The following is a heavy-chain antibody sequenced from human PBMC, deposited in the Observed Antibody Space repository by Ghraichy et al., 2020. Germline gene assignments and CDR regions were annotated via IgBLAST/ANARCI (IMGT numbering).Heavy chain of an antibody. CDR3: ARSGDYGDNALWPIRDFDI. D-gene: IGHD4-17*01. CDR2: IYWDDDK. Sequence: SGPTLVKPTQTLTLTCTFSGFSLRTSGVGVGWVRQSPGKALEWLALIYWDDDKRYSPSLKRRLTITKDTSKNQVVLTVTNMDPVDTATYYCARSGDYGDNALWPIRDFDIWGQGTMVTVSS. J-gene: IGHJ3*02. V-gene: IGHV2-5*02. CDR1: GFSLRTSGVG.